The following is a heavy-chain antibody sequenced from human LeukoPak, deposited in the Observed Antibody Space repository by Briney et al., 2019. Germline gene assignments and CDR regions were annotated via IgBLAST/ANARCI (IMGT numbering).Heavy chain of an antibody. J-gene: IGHJ4*02. V-gene: IGHV3-49*04. CDR1: GFTFGDYA. CDR3: TRVTYYYDNSGYFHFDS. Sequence: GGSLRLSCTTSGFTFGDYAMSWVRQAPGKGLEWVSFIRRKAHGGTTEYAASVKGRFSSSRDDSKSIAYLQMNSLKTEDTAVYFCTRVTYYYDNSGYFHFDSWGQGSLVTDSS. CDR2: IRRKAHGGTT. D-gene: IGHD3-22*01.